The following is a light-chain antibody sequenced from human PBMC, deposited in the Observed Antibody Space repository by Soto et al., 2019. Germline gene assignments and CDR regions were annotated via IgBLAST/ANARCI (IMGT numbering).Light chain of an antibody. CDR3: ATWDDSLKGVV. V-gene: IGLV1-44*01. J-gene: IGLJ2*01. CDR1: SSNIGSDI. CDR2: SDN. Sequence: QSVLTQPPSTSGTPGQRVTISCSGSSSNIGSDIVNWYQQLPGTAPKLLIYSDNQRPSGVPDRFSGSKSGTSASLAISGLQSADEAEYYCATWDDSLKGVVFGGGTKLTVL.